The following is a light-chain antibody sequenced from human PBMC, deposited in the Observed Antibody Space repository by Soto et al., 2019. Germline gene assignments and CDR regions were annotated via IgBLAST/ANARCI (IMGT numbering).Light chain of an antibody. CDR3: CSYAGSGTDNYV. CDR1: SSDIGTYNL. J-gene: IGLJ1*01. V-gene: IGLV2-23*01. Sequence: QSALTQPASVSGSPGQSITISFTGTSSDIGTYNLVSWYQHYPGKAPKLMVYEGIKRPSGVSNRFSGSKSGNMAFLTISGLQAEDEADYYCCSYAGSGTDNYVFGSGTKVTLL. CDR2: EGI.